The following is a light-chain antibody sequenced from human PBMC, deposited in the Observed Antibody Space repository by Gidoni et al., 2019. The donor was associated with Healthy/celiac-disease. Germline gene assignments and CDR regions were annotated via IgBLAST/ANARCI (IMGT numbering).Light chain of an antibody. CDR2: WAS. CDR3: QQYYSTPVT. CDR1: QSVLYSSNNKNY. Sequence: DIVMTKSPDSLAVSLGERATINCKSSQSVLYSSNNKNYLAWYQQKPGQPPKLLIYWASTRESGVPDRFSGSGSGTDFTLTISSLQAEDVAVYYCQQYYSTPVTFXGXTKVEIK. V-gene: IGKV4-1*01. J-gene: IGKJ4*01.